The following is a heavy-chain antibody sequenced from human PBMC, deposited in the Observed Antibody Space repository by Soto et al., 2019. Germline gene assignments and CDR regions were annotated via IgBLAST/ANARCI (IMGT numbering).Heavy chain of an antibody. Sequence: QVQLVQSGADVKKPGASVKVSCKASGDTFTDYYIHWVRQAPGQGLEWMGTVNPSGGHTTYAQHFLGRMTMTRDTSTSALYMELTSLTSDDTAVYYCARGGHVVVVTAALDYWGQGTLVTVSS. CDR2: VNPSGGHT. CDR1: GDTFTDYY. CDR3: ARGGHVVVVTAALDY. V-gene: IGHV1-46*01. J-gene: IGHJ4*02. D-gene: IGHD2-21*02.